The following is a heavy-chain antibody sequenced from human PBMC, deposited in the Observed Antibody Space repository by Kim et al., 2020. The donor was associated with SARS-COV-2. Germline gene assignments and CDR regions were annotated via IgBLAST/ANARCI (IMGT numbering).Heavy chain of an antibody. D-gene: IGHD3-9*01. CDR3: ARDGLVNGAFDI. J-gene: IGHJ3*02. Sequence: YSDPSLKSRVTISVHTSKNQFSLQLRSVTAEDTAVYYCARDGLVNGAFDIWGQGTKVTVSS. V-gene: IGHV4-31*02.